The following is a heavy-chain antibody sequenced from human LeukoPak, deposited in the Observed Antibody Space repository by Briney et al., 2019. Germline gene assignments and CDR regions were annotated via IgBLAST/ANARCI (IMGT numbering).Heavy chain of an antibody. CDR2: ISGSAGRA. Sequence: GGSLRLSCAASGFTFSSYAMNWVRQAPGRGLEWVSAISGSAGRAYYADSVKGRFTISRDNSKNTLYLQMNSLRAEDTAVYYCAKEYSGTFSPFPSYFDCWGQGTLVTVSS. V-gene: IGHV3-23*01. CDR1: GFTFSSYA. CDR3: AKEYSGTFSPFPSYFDC. J-gene: IGHJ4*02. D-gene: IGHD1-26*01.